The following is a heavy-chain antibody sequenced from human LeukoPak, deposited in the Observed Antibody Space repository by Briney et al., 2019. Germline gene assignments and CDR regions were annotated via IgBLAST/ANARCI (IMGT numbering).Heavy chain of an antibody. CDR1: GFTFSSYA. D-gene: IGHD3-22*01. CDR3: ARYGGSGYYLDY. V-gene: IGHV3-21*01. Sequence: GGSLRLSCAASGFTFSSYAMSWVRQAPGKGLEWVSSISSSSSYIYYADSVKGRFTISRDNAKNSLYLQMNSLRAEDTAVYYCARYGGSGYYLDYWGQGTLVTVSS. J-gene: IGHJ4*02. CDR2: ISSSSSYI.